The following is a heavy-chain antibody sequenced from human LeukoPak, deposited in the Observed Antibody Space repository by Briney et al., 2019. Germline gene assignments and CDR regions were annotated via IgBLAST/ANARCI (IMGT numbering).Heavy chain of an antibody. CDR3: ARGNMIVVVISAFDI. J-gene: IGHJ3*02. Sequence: KHSETLSLTCAVYGGSFSGYYWSWIRQPPGKGLGWVGEINNSGSTNYNPSLKSRVTIPVHPSKNKFSLKLSSVTAAHTAVYYCARGNMIVVVISAFDIWGQAGIATVSS. V-gene: IGHV4-34*01. D-gene: IGHD3-22*01. CDR2: INNSGST. CDR1: GGSFSGYY.